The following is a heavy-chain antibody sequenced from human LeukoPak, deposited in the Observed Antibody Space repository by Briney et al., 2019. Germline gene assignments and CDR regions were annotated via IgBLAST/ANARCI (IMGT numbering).Heavy chain of an antibody. CDR2: INHSGST. CDR3: AMLSYGVHNWFDP. CDR1: GGSFSGYY. J-gene: IGHJ5*02. V-gene: IGHV4-34*01. D-gene: IGHD4-17*01. Sequence: SETLSLTCAVYGGSFSGYYWSWIRQPPGKGLEWIGEINHSGSTYYNPSLKSRVTISVDTSKNQFSLRLSSVTAADTAVYYCAMLSYGVHNWFDPWGQGTLVTVSS.